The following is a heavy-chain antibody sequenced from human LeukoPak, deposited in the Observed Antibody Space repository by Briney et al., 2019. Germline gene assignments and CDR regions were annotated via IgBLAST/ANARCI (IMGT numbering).Heavy chain of an antibody. CDR2: ISSSGSTI. Sequence: GGSLRLSCAASGFTFSSYEMNWVRQAPGKGLEWVSYISSSGSTIYYADSVKGRFTISRDNSKNTLYLQMNSLRADDTSVYYCAKVSLNMVNDAFDIWGQGTMVTVSS. CDR3: AKVSLNMVNDAFDI. V-gene: IGHV3-48*03. D-gene: IGHD4/OR15-4a*01. CDR1: GFTFSSYE. J-gene: IGHJ3*02.